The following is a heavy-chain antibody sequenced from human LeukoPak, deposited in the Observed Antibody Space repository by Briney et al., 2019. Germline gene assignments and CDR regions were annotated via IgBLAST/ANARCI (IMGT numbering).Heavy chain of an antibody. D-gene: IGHD3-3*01. V-gene: IGHV1-18*01. J-gene: IGHJ6*03. CDR2: ISAYNGNT. Sequence: ASVKVSCKASGYTFTSYGISWVRQAPGQGLEWMGWISAYNGNTNYAQKLQGRVTMTTDTSTSTACMELRSLRSDDTAVYYCARGSAGYDFWSGYYYYYYMDVWGKGTTVTVSS. CDR1: GYTFTSYG. CDR3: ARGSAGYDFWSGYYYYYYMDV.